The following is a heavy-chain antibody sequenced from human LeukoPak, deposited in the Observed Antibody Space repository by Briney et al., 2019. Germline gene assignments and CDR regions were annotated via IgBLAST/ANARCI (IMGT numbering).Heavy chain of an antibody. J-gene: IGHJ6*03. Sequence: SETLSLTCTVSGGSISSGGYYWSWLRQPPGKGLEWIGYIYHSGSTYYNPSLKSRVTISVDRSKNQFSLKLSSVTAADTAVYYCARTVGATRDYYMDVWGKGTTVTVSS. D-gene: IGHD1-26*01. CDR2: IYHSGST. CDR1: GGSISSGGYY. CDR3: ARTVGATRDYYMDV. V-gene: IGHV4-30-2*01.